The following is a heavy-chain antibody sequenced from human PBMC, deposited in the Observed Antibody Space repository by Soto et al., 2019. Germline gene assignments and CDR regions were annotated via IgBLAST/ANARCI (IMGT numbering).Heavy chain of an antibody. V-gene: IGHV3-30-3*01. CDR2: ISYAGSNK. J-gene: IGHJ4*02. CDR1: GFTFSSCA. Sequence: QVQLVESGGGVVQPGRSLRLSCAASGFTFSSCAMHWVRQAPGKGLEWVALISYAGSNKYYADSVKGRFTISRDNSKNTLYLQMNSLRAEDTAVYYCARDKRDLRFLEWSYYFDYWGQGTLVTVSS. D-gene: IGHD3-3*01. CDR3: ARDKRDLRFLEWSYYFDY.